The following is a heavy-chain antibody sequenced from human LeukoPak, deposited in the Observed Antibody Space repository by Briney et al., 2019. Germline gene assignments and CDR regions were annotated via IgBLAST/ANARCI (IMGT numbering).Heavy chain of an antibody. Sequence: PSETLSLTCNVSGGSISGYYWSWIRQPAGKGLEWMGRIFSSGRNNYNPSLKSRLVVAVDPSKNQFSLRLSSVTAADTAVYYCAREAGDYDAGGHPPTPYYFDLWGQGTLVTVSS. CDR1: GGSISGYY. V-gene: IGHV4-4*07. CDR3: AREAGDYDAGGHPPTPYYFDL. J-gene: IGHJ4*02. CDR2: IFSSGRN. D-gene: IGHD3-16*01.